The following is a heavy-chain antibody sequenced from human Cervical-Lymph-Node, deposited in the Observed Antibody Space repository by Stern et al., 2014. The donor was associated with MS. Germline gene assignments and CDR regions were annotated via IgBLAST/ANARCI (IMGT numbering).Heavy chain of an antibody. V-gene: IGHV1-58*01. Sequence: QLVQSGPEVKKPGTSVKVSCKASGFAFITSGVQWVRQARGQRLEWMGWIVVGSGNTNYAQKFQERLTITRDMSTSTAYMELSSLRSEDTAMYYCAAGSILVAATGYWGQGTLVTVSS. CDR1: GFAFITSG. CDR2: IVVGSGNT. J-gene: IGHJ4*02. D-gene: IGHD5-12*01. CDR3: AAGSILVAATGY.